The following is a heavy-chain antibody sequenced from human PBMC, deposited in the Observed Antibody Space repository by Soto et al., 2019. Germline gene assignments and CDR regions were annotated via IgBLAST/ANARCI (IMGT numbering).Heavy chain of an antibody. V-gene: IGHV3-9*01. CDR1: GFTLDDYA. D-gene: IGHD5-18*01. J-gene: IGHJ4*02. Sequence: DVQLVESGGGLVQPGRSLRLSCAASGFTLDDYAMHWVRQAPGKGLEWVSGISWNSGSIGYADSVKGRFIISRDNAKNSLYLQMNSLSAEDTALYYCAKNREYSYADGFDYWGQGTLVTVSS. CDR2: ISWNSGSI. CDR3: AKNREYSYADGFDY.